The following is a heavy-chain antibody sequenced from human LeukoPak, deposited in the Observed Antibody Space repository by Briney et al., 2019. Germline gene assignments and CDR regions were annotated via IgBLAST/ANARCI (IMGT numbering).Heavy chain of an antibody. D-gene: IGHD5/OR15-5a*01. V-gene: IGHV3-9*01. Sequence: SLRLSCVGSGFKFEDYGMQWVRQAPGKGLEWISGISWNSGTIGYADSVKGRFTISRDNAKNSLYLQMSGLRGEDTALYYCAKESTGPREGDGSGMDVWGQGTTVTVSS. CDR2: ISWNSGTI. J-gene: IGHJ6*02. CDR3: AKESTGPREGDGSGMDV. CDR1: GFKFEDYG.